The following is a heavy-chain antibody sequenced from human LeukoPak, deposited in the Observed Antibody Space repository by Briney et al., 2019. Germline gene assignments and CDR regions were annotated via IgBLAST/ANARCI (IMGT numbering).Heavy chain of an antibody. CDR2: ISYDGSNK. Sequence: GGSLRLSCAASGFTFSSYAMHWVRQAPGKGLEWVAVISYDGSNKYYADSVKGRFTISRDNSKNTLYLQMNSLRAEDTAVYYCLRDSLRSYFDYWGQGTLVTVSS. CDR1: GFTFSSYA. V-gene: IGHV3-30-3*01. J-gene: IGHJ4*02. CDR3: LRDSLRSYFDY. D-gene: IGHD2-15*01.